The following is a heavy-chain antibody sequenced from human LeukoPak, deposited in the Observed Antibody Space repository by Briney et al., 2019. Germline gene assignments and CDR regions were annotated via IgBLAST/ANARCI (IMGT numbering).Heavy chain of an antibody. CDR1: GFTFSGFW. CDR3: AKHAGTTRLTKDH. V-gene: IGHV3-7*03. Sequence: GGSLRLSCAVSGFTFSGFWMSWSRQAPGKGLEWVASINSDGSEGYYADVVKGRFTISRDNSKNTLYLQMNSLRVEDTAVYYCAKHAGTTRLTKDHWGQGTLVTVSS. D-gene: IGHD1-7*01. J-gene: IGHJ4*02. CDR2: INSDGSEG.